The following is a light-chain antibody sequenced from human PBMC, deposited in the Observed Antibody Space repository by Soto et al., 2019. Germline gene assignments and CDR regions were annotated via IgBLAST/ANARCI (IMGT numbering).Light chain of an antibody. J-gene: IGLJ3*02. CDR3: QSYDSSLSALV. CDR1: SSNIGAGYD. Sequence: QSVLTQPPSVSGAPGQGVTISCAGTSSNIGAGYDVHWYQQVLGTAPKLLIYTNSNRPSGVPDRFSGSKSGTSASLAITGLQAADEADYYCQSYDSSLSALVFGGGTKLTVL. CDR2: TNS. V-gene: IGLV1-40*01.